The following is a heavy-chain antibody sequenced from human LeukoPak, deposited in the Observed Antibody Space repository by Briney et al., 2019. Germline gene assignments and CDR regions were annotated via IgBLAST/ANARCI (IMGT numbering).Heavy chain of an antibody. D-gene: IGHD2-15*01. V-gene: IGHV4-34*01. CDR1: GESLNSYY. Sequence: AETLPLTCAVYGESLNSYYWSWIRQPPGKGLEWIGEIYESGSTEYNPSLKSRVTISMVPSKQQFSLSLTSVTAADTAVYYCARGAWATRLGSWGLGAPVIVSS. J-gene: IGHJ4*02. CDR3: ARGAWATRLGS. CDR2: IYESGST.